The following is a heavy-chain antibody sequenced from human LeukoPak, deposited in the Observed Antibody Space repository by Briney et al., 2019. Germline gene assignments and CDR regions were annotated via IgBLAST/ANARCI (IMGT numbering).Heavy chain of an antibody. J-gene: IGHJ4*02. Sequence: PSQTVSLTCTVSGGSISSGSYYWSWIRQPAGKGLEWIGRIYTSGSTNYNPSLKSRVTISVDTSKNQFSLKLSSVTAADTAVYYCARSALTMIVDYWGQGTLVTVSS. CDR3: ARSALTMIVDY. CDR1: GGSISSGSYY. V-gene: IGHV4-61*02. D-gene: IGHD3-22*01. CDR2: IYTSGST.